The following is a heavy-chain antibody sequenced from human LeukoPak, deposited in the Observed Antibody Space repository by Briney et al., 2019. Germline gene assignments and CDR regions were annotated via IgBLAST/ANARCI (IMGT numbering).Heavy chain of an antibody. V-gene: IGHV3-48*03. Sequence: HPGGSLRLSCAVSGFTFSSYEMNWVRQAPGKGLEWVSYISSSGSTIYYADPVKGRFTISRDNAKNSLYLQMNSLRAEDTAVYYCAELGITMIGGVWGKGTTVTISS. CDR1: GFTFSSYE. D-gene: IGHD3-10*02. CDR3: AELGITMIGGV. J-gene: IGHJ6*04. CDR2: ISSSGSTI.